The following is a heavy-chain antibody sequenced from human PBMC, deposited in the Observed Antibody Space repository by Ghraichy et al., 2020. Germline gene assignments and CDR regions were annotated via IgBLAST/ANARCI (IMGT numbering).Heavy chain of an antibody. J-gene: IGHJ6*03. CDR2: IYYSGST. V-gene: IGHV4-39*01. CDR1: GGSISSSSYY. Sequence: SETLSLTCTVSGGSISSSSYYWGWIRQPPGKGLEWIGSIYYSGSTYYNPSLKSRVTISVDTSKNQFSLKLSSVTAADTAVYYCARLSYYYYYMDVWGKGTTVTVSS. CDR3: ARLSYYYYYMDV.